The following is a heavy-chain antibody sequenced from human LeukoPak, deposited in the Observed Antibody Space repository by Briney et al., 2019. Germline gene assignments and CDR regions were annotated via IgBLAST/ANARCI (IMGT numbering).Heavy chain of an antibody. CDR3: AGSYRYAFDI. Sequence: SQTLSLTCTVSGGSISSGSYYWSWIRQPAGKGLEWIGRIYTSGSTNCNPSLKSRVTISVDTSKNQFSLKLSSVTAADTAVYYCAGSYRYAFDIWGQGTMVTVSS. CDR2: IYTSGST. CDR1: GGSISSGSYY. V-gene: IGHV4-61*02. J-gene: IGHJ3*02. D-gene: IGHD1-26*01.